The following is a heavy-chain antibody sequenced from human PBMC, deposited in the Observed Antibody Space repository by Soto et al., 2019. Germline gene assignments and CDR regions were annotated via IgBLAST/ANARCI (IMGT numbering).Heavy chain of an antibody. J-gene: IGHJ6*02. Sequence: GESLKISCKGSGYSFTSYWISWVRQMPGKGLEWMGRIDPSDSYTNYSPPFQGHVTISADKSISTAYLQWSSLKASDTAMYYCARYRGYSYGQPPYYYGMDVWGQGTTVTVSS. CDR1: GYSFTSYW. CDR3: ARYRGYSYGQPPYYYGMDV. D-gene: IGHD5-18*01. CDR2: IDPSDSYT. V-gene: IGHV5-10-1*01.